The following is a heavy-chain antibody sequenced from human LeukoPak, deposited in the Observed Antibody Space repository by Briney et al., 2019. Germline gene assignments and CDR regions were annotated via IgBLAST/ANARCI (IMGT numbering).Heavy chain of an antibody. CDR2: ISSDGSST. V-gene: IGHV3-74*03. Sequence: AGGSLRLSCAASGFTFGSYAMTWVRQTPGKGLVWVSRISSDGSSTTYADSVKGRFTISRDNAKNTLYLQMNNLRAEDTAMYYCARDQRVTGRPDIDYWGQGTLVIVSS. D-gene: IGHD6-6*01. CDR3: ARDQRVTGRPDIDY. CDR1: GFTFGSYA. J-gene: IGHJ4*02.